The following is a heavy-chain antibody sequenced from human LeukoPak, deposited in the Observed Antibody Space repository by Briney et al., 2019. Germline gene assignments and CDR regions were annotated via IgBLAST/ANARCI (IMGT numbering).Heavy chain of an antibody. J-gene: IGHJ1*01. CDR1: GGTFSSYA. Sequence: SVKVSCKASGGTFSSYAISWVRQAPGQGLEWMGGIIPIFGTANYAQKFQGRVTITADESTSTAYMELSSLRSEDTAVYYCARATFREWDHGYFQHWGQGTLVTVSS. CDR3: ARATFREWDHGYFQH. V-gene: IGHV1-69*13. D-gene: IGHD1-26*01. CDR2: IIPIFGTA.